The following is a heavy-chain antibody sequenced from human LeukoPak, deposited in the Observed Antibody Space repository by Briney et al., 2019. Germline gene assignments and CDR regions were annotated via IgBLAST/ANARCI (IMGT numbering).Heavy chain of an antibody. CDR2: ISGSGGST. D-gene: IGHD3-3*01. J-gene: IGHJ4*02. CDR3: AKIGVTIFAPIGY. Sequence: GGSPRLSCAASGFTFSSYWMHWVRQAPGKGLEWVSAISGSGGSTYYADSVKGRFTISRDNSKNTLYLQMNSLRAEDTAVYYCAKIGVTIFAPIGYWGQGTLVTVSS. V-gene: IGHV3-23*01. CDR1: GFTFSSYW.